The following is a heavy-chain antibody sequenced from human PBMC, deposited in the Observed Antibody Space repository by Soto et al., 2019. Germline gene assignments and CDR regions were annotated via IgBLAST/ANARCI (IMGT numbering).Heavy chain of an antibody. CDR3: VGEGYFWSGYYTNYYYYYMDV. Sequence: GGSLRLSCAASGFTFSSYWMSWVRQAPGKGLEWVANIKQDGSEKYYVDSVKGRFTISRDNAKNSLYLQMNSLRGEDTAVYYCVGEGYFWSGYYTNYYYYYMDVWGKGTTVTVSS. V-gene: IGHV3-7*01. CDR1: GFTFSSYW. CDR2: IKQDGSEK. D-gene: IGHD3-3*01. J-gene: IGHJ6*03.